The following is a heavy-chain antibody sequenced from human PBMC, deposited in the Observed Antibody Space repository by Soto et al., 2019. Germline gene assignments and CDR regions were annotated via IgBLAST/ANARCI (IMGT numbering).Heavy chain of an antibody. CDR2: IYYSGST. CDR3: ARQRTSVVTQAYFDV. CDR1: GDSISSRSYY. V-gene: IGHV4-39*01. J-gene: IGHJ4*02. D-gene: IGHD2-21*02. Sequence: SETLSLTCTVTGDSISSRSYYWGWIRQPPGKGLEWIGSIYYSGSTYNNPSLRSRVSMSIDTSKDQFSLKLKSVTAADTALYFCARQRTSVVTQAYFDVWGSGSLVTVS.